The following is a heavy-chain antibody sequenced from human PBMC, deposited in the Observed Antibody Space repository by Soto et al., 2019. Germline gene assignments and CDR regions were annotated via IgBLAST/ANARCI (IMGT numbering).Heavy chain of an antibody. V-gene: IGHV4-39*01. J-gene: IGHJ4*02. CDR2: IYHSGST. D-gene: IGHD1-26*01. CDR3: ARPSGSYLYYFDY. CDR1: GGSISRRGYY. Sequence: SETLSLTCTVSGGSISRRGYYWPWIRPPPGKGLEWIGYIYHSGSTYYNPSLKSRVTISVDTSKNQFSLQLSSVTAADTAVYYCARPSGSYLYYFDYWGQGTLVTVSS.